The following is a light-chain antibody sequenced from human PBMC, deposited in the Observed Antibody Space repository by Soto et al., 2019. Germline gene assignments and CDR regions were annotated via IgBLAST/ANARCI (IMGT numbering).Light chain of an antibody. Sequence: DIQLTQSPSFLSASVGDRVTITCRARQDINTYLAWYQQNPGKAPKLLIFAASTSQNGVPSRFIGSGSATEFTVTITSLQPEDFATYYCQQRKSYPITFGQGTRLEIK. J-gene: IGKJ5*01. V-gene: IGKV1-9*01. CDR2: AAS. CDR3: QQRKSYPIT. CDR1: QDINTY.